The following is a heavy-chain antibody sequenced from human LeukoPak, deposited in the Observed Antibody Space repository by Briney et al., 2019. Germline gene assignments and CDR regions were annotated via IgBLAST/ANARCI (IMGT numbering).Heavy chain of an antibody. D-gene: IGHD3-22*01. CDR3: AKAPQYYYDSRGYFMY. CDR2: IRYDGSNK. CDR1: GFTFSSYG. V-gene: IGHV3-30*02. J-gene: IGHJ4*02. Sequence: GGSLRLSCAASGFTFSSYGMHWVRQAPGRGLEWVAFIRYDGSNKYYADSVKGRFTISRDNSKNTLYLQMNSLRVEDTAVYYCAKAPQYYYDSRGYFMYWGQGTLVTVSS.